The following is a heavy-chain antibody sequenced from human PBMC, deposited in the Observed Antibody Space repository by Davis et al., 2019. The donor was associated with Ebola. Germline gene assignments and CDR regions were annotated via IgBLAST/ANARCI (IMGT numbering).Heavy chain of an antibody. D-gene: IGHD1-26*01. CDR1: GGSISSSSYY. Sequence: PSETLSLTCTVSGGSISSSSYYWGWIRQPPGKGLEWIGSIYYSGSTYYNPSLKSRVTISVDTSKNQFSLKLSSVTAADTAVYYCARRLPYRVFDYWGQGTLVTVSS. CDR3: ARRLPYRVFDY. J-gene: IGHJ4*02. V-gene: IGHV4-39*01. CDR2: IYYSGST.